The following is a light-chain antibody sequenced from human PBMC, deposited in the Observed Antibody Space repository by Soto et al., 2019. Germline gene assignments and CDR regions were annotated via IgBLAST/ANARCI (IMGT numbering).Light chain of an antibody. V-gene: IGLV1-40*01. CDR2: GNT. Sequence: QSVLTQPPSVSGAPGQRVTISCTGSSSNIGAGFDVHWYQHLPGTAPKLLIYGNTNRPSGVPDRFSGSKSGTSASLAITGLRAEDETDYYCQSYDSSLTGYIFGGGTKVTVL. CDR3: QSYDSSLTGYI. CDR1: SSNIGAGFD. J-gene: IGLJ2*01.